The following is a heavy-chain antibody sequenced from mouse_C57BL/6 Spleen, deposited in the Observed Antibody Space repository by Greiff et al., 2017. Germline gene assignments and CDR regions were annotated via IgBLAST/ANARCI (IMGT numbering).Heavy chain of an antibody. D-gene: IGHD1-1*01. V-gene: IGHV1-81*01. CDR1: GYTFTSYG. Sequence: QVQLQQSGAELARPGASVKLSCKASGYTFTSYGISWVKQRTGQGLEWIGEIYPRSGNTYYNEKFKGKATLTADKSSSTAYMELRSLTSEDSAVYYCARGPLYYGSSSGYFDYWGQGTTLTVSS. J-gene: IGHJ2*01. CDR3: ARGPLYYGSSSGYFDY. CDR2: IYPRSGNT.